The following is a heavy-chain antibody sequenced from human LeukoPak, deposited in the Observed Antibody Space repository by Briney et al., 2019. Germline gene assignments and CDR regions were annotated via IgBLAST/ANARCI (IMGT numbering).Heavy chain of an antibody. D-gene: IGHD6-13*01. CDR2: ISYSGTT. CDR3: ARRRIAAIDY. V-gene: IGHV4-39*01. Sequence: PSETLSLTCTVSGSSISSSSYYWDWIRQPPGKGLEWIGSISYSGTTSYNPSLKSRVTISADTSKNQFSLKLSSVTAADTAIYYCARRRIAAIDYWGQGTLVTVSS. J-gene: IGHJ4*02. CDR1: GSSISSSSYY.